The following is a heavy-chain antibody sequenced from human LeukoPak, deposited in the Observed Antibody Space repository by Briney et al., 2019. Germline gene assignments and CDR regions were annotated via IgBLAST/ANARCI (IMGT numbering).Heavy chain of an antibody. V-gene: IGHV3-7*01. CDR2: INEDGREK. Sequence: GGSLRLSCAASGFTFNTYWMTWVRQAPGKGLEWVANINEDGREKYYVDSVKGRIFISRDNAKNSLYLQMNSLRAEDTAVYYCARSRGQWLVLQGAFDIWGQGTMVTVSS. D-gene: IGHD6-19*01. CDR1: GFTFNTYW. CDR3: ARSRGQWLVLQGAFDI. J-gene: IGHJ3*02.